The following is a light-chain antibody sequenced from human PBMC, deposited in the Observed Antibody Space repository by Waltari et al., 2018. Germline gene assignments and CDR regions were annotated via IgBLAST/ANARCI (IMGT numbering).Light chain of an antibody. V-gene: IGLV2-23*02. J-gene: IGLJ3*02. CDR3: CSYEGSSTVM. CDR1: SSYPQTLTY. CDR2: EVT. Sequence: QSALTPPASLSGSPGQSVTISCPATSSYPQTLTYFPWYQQDPGNAPRVIIYEVTKRPSGVSIRFSGSKSGNTASLTISGLQDEDEADYYCCSYEGSSTVMFGGGTKVTVL.